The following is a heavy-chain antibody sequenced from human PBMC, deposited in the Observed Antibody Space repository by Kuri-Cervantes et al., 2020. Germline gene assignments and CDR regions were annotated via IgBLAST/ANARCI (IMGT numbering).Heavy chain of an antibody. V-gene: IGHV3-30-3*01. J-gene: IGHJ4*02. CDR1: GFTFSSYA. D-gene: IGHD3-3*01. Sequence: GGSLRLSCAASGFTFSSYAMHWVRQAPGKGLEWVAVISYDGSNKYYADSVKGRFTISRDNSKNTLYLQMNSLRAEDTAVYYCAREGVTIFGVVLGPADYWGQGTLVTVSS. CDR3: AREGVTIFGVVLGPADY. CDR2: ISYDGSNK.